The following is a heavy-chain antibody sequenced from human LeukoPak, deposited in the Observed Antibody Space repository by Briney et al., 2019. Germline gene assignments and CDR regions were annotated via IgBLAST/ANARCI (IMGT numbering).Heavy chain of an antibody. J-gene: IGHJ3*02. V-gene: IGHV5-51*01. Sequence: GESLKISCKGSGYRFTSYWIGWVRQMPGKGLEWMGIIYPGDSDTRYSPSFQGQVTISADKSFSTAYLQWSGSKASDTAMHYCARLGGDYYDSSGYSPVGAFDIWGQGTMVTVSS. CDR2: IYPGDSDT. CDR3: ARLGGDYYDSSGYSPVGAFDI. CDR1: GYRFTSYW. D-gene: IGHD3-22*01.